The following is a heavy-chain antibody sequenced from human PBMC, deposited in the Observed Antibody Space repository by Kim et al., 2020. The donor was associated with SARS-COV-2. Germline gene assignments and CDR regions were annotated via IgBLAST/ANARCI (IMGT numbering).Heavy chain of an antibody. CDR2: ISTASTYT. CDR3: ARMDALQYYYSGMDV. CDR1: GFTFGDYF. V-gene: IGHV3-11*03. D-gene: IGHD1-1*01. Sequence: GGSLRLSCTASGFTFGDYFMTWIRQAPGKGLEWISFISTASTYTNYPDSVKGRFTISRDNAKNSLYLQMNSLRAEDTAVYYCARMDALQYYYSGMDVWG. J-gene: IGHJ6*02.